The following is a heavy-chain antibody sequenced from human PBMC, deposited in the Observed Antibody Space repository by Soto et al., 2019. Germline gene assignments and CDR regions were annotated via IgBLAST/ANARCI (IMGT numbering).Heavy chain of an antibody. D-gene: IGHD6-13*01. Sequence: EVQVVESGGGLVKPGGSLRLSCAASGFNFSSHTMTWVRQAPGKGLEWVSSISSTSSYIHYADSVKGRFTISRDNAKNSLFLQMNSLRAEDTALYYCAGRVAAGGGMDVWGQGTPVSVSS. V-gene: IGHV3-21*02. CDR2: ISSTSSYI. CDR3: AGRVAAGGGMDV. CDR1: GFNFSSHT. J-gene: IGHJ6*02.